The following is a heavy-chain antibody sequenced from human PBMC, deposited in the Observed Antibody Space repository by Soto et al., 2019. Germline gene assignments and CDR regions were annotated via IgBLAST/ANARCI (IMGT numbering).Heavy chain of an antibody. CDR1: GFTFSSYS. D-gene: IGHD3-3*01. Sequence: GGSLRLSCAASGFTFSSYSMNWVRQAPGKGLEWVSSISSSSSYIYYADSVKGRFTISRDNAKNSLYLQMNSLRAEDTAVYYCARAGGRGFGPLTNWFDPWGQGTLVTVSS. J-gene: IGHJ5*02. V-gene: IGHV3-21*01. CDR2: ISSSSSYI. CDR3: ARAGGRGFGPLTNWFDP.